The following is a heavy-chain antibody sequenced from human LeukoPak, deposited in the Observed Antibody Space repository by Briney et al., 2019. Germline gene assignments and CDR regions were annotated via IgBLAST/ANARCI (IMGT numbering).Heavy chain of an antibody. D-gene: IGHD2-2*01. Sequence: PSETLSLTCEVNGGSFSGYHWTWIRQPPGKGLQYIGEINDSGSTYYNPSLKSRVTISVDTSKNQFSLKLSSVTAADTAVYYCARHGDLGYCSSTSRYAGGYYFDYWGQGTLVTVSS. CDR3: ARHGDLGYCSSTSRYAGGYYFDY. V-gene: IGHV4-34*01. CDR2: INDSGST. CDR1: GGSFSGYH. J-gene: IGHJ4*02.